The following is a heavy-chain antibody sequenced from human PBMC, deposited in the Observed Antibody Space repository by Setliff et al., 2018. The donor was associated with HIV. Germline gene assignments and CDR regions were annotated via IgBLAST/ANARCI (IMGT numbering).Heavy chain of an antibody. Sequence: ASVKVSCKAFGYTFTSYCIHWVRQAPGQGLEWMGAIIPSGGSTGYAEKFQARVTLTRDTSTSTVYMELSGLREEDTAVYYCARDGASGSGYYWADYWGQGTLVTVSS. D-gene: IGHD3-3*01. CDR3: ARDGASGSGYYWADY. CDR1: GYTFTSYC. V-gene: IGHV1-46*01. J-gene: IGHJ4*02. CDR2: IIPSGGST.